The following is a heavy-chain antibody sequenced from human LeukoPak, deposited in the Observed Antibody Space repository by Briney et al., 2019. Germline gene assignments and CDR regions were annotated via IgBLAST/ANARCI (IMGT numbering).Heavy chain of an antibody. D-gene: IGHD6-13*01. Sequence: SETLSLTCTVSGGSISNNHYYWTWIRQPPGKGLEWIGYIYHSGSTYYNPSLKSRVTISVDTSKNQFSLKLSSVTAADTAVYYCARGYSSSWYRTGSFDYWAREPWSPSPQ. CDR1: GGSISNNHYY. V-gene: IGHV4-61*01. CDR3: ARGYSSSWYRTGSFDY. CDR2: IYHSGST. J-gene: IGHJ4*02.